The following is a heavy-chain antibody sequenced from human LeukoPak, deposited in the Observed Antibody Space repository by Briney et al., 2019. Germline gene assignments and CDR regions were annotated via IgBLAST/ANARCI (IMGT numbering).Heavy chain of an antibody. CDR2: ISAYNGNT. J-gene: IGHJ5*02. CDR3: ARDQRPYTGTTNWFDP. Sequence: ASVKVSCKASGYTFTSYGISWVRQAPGQGLEWMGWISAYNGNTNYAQKLQGRVTMTADTSTSTGYMELRSLRSDDRAVYYCARDQRPYTGTTNWFDPWGQGTLVTVSS. CDR1: GYTFTSYG. V-gene: IGHV1-18*01. D-gene: IGHD4-17*01.